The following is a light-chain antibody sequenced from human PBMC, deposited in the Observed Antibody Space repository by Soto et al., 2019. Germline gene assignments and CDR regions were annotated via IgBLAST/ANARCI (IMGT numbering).Light chain of an antibody. V-gene: IGKV1-9*01. CDR1: QGISSY. CDR3: QQLNSYPIP. Sequence: IQLTQSPSSLSASAGDRVTITCRASQGISSYLAWYQQKPGKAPKLLIYAASTLQSGVPSRFSGSGSGTDFTLTISSLQPEDFATYYCQQLNSYPIPFGPGTKVDI. CDR2: AAS. J-gene: IGKJ3*01.